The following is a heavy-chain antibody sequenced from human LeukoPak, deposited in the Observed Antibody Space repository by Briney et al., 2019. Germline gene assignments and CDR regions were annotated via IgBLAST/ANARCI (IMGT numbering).Heavy chain of an antibody. J-gene: IGHJ4*02. CDR2: IRTTAEGAKYA. Sequence: VGSLRLSCATSVFSFTDYPMNWVRQAPGKGLEWISNIRTTAEGAKYAYYADSVRGRFTISRDNSKTTLYLQMNSLRAEDTAVYYCASTNTAMADLLSYWGQGTLVTVSS. D-gene: IGHD5-18*01. CDR3: ASTNTAMADLLSY. V-gene: IGHV3-48*01. CDR1: VFSFTDYP.